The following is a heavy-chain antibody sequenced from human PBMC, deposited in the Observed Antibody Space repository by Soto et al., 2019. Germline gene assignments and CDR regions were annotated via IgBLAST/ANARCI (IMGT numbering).Heavy chain of an antibody. V-gene: IGHV3-7*01. D-gene: IGHD3-16*02. CDR2: IKQDGSEK. CDR3: TSMITFGGVIVIPDYYYMDV. Sequence: PGGSLRLSCAASGFTFSSYWMSWVRQAPGKGLEWVANIKQDGSEKYYVDSVKGRFTISRDNAKNSLYLQMNSLRAEDTAVYYCTSMITFGGVIVIPDYYYMDVWGKGTTVTVSS. J-gene: IGHJ6*03. CDR1: GFTFSSYW.